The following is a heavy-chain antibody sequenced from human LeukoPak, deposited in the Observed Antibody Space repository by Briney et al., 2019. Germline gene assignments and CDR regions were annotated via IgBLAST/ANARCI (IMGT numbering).Heavy chain of an antibody. V-gene: IGHV4-59*08. J-gene: IGHJ4*02. CDR1: GGSISSYY. CDR2: IYYSGTT. CDR3: ARHDNDSRNFDY. Sequence: PSETLSLTCTVSGGSISSYYWSWIRQSPGKGLEWIGYIYYSGTTLYNPSLRSRVTISVDTSKNHFSLNLSSVTAADTAAYYCARHDNDSRNFDYWGQGALVTVSS. D-gene: IGHD1-1*01.